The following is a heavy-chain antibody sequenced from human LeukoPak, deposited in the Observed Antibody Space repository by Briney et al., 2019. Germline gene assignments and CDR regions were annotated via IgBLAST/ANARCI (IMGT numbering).Heavy chain of an antibody. Sequence: GGSLRLSCAASGFTFSSYAMSWVRQAPGKGLEWVSAISGSGGSTYYADSVKGRFTISRDNSKNTLYPQMNSLRAEDTAVYYCAKWWIVGATSYYFDYWGQGTLVTVSS. CDR2: ISGSGGST. J-gene: IGHJ4*02. D-gene: IGHD1-26*01. V-gene: IGHV3-23*01. CDR3: AKWWIVGATSYYFDY. CDR1: GFTFSSYA.